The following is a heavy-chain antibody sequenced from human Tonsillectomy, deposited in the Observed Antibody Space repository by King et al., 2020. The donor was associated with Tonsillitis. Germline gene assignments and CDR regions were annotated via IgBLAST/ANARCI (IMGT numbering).Heavy chain of an antibody. CDR1: GFTFSSYS. V-gene: IGHV3-48*04. J-gene: IGHJ6*02. Sequence: VQLVESGGGLVQPGGSLRLSCAASGFTFSSYSMNWVRQAPGKGLEWVSYISSSSSTIYYADSVKGRFTISRDNAKNSLYLQMNSLRAEDTAVYYCARVPPDIVVVPAADYYYYGMDVWGQGTTVTVSS. CDR2: ISSSSSTI. D-gene: IGHD2-2*01. CDR3: ARVPPDIVVVPAADYYYYGMDV.